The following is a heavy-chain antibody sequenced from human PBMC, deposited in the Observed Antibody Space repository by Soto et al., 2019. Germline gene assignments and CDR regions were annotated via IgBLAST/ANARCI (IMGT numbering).Heavy chain of an antibody. CDR2: ISYDGSNK. D-gene: IGHD3-22*01. Sequence: PGGSLRLSCAASGFTFSSYAMHWVRQAPGKGLEWVAVISYDGSNKYYADSVKGRFTISRDNSKNTLYLQMNSLRAEDTAVYYCARDPLYGYDSSGYYGDYWGQGTLVTVSS. V-gene: IGHV3-30-3*01. CDR3: ARDPLYGYDSSGYYGDY. J-gene: IGHJ4*02. CDR1: GFTFSSYA.